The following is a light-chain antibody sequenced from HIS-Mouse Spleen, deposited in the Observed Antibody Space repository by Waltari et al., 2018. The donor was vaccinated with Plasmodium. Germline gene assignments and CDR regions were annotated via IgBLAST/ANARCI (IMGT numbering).Light chain of an antibody. CDR1: ALPTKY. CDR2: EDS. V-gene: IGLV3-10*01. J-gene: IGLJ3*02. CDR3: YSTDSSGNHRV. Sequence: SYELTQPPSVSVSPGQPARITCSGDALPTKYAYWYQQKSGQAPVLVIYEDSKRHPGIPERFSGSSSGTMATLTISGAQVEDEADYYCYSTDSSGNHRVFGGGTKLTVL.